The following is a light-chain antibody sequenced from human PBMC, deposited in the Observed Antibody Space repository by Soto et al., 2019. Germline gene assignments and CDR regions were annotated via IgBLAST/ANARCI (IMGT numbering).Light chain of an antibody. CDR2: GAY. J-gene: IGKJ5*01. V-gene: IGKV3-20*01. CDR1: QSVSSSY. CDR3: QQYGSSPLIT. Sequence: EIVLTQSPGIVSLSQGERATLACRASQSVSSSYLAWYQQKPGQAPRLLIYGAYSRATGIPDRFSGSGSGTDFTLTISRLEPEDFAVYYCQQYGSSPLITFGQGTRLEIK.